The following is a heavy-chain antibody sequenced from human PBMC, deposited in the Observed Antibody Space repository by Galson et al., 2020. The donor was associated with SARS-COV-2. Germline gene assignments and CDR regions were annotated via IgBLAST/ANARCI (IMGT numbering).Heavy chain of an antibody. CDR1: GFTFSSYT. CDR2: IRSSSGTI. J-gene: IGHJ4*02. D-gene: IGHD1-1*01. V-gene: IGHV3-48*04. Sequence: GESREISGAASGFTFSSYTMNWVRQAPVKGLELVAYIRSSSGTIYYADSVKGRFTISRDNAKNSLYLQLNSLRVEDTAVYYCARERLEYWGQGTLVTVSS. CDR3: ARERLEY.